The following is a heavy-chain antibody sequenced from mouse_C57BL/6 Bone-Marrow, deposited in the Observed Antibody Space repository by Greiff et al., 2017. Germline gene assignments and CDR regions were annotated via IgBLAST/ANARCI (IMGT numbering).Heavy chain of an antibody. J-gene: IGHJ3*01. Sequence: QVQLQQPGAELVKPGPSVMVSCTASGYTFTSYWMHWVKQRPGPGLEWIGRIHPSDSDTNYNQKFKGKATLTVDKSSSTAYMQLSSLTSEDSAVYYCANRGENLSGAWFAYWGQGTLVTVSA. D-gene: IGHD1-1*01. CDR1: GYTFTSYW. V-gene: IGHV1-74*01. CDR3: ANRGENLSGAWFAY. CDR2: IHPSDSDT.